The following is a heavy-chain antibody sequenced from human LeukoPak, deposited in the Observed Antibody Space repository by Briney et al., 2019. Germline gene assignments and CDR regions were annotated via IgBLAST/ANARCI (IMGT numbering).Heavy chain of an antibody. CDR3: ARGGSTGTNLNWVDP. V-gene: IGHV4-59*01. D-gene: IGHD1-1*01. CDR2: IYYSGST. Sequence: PPETLSLTCTVSGGSISSYYWSWIWQPPGKGLEWIGYIYYSGSTNYNPSLKSRVTISVDTSKNQFSLKLSSVTAADTAVYYCARGGSTGTNLNWVDPWGQGTMVTVSS. CDR1: GGSISSYY. J-gene: IGHJ5*02.